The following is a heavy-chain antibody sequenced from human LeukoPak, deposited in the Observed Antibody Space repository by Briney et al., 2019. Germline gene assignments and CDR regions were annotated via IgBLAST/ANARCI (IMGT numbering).Heavy chain of an antibody. CDR1: GGSISSYY. Sequence: PSETLSLTCTVSGGSISSYYWSWIRQPAGKGLEWIGRIYTSGSTNYNPSLKSRVTMSVDTSKNQSSLKLSSVTAADTAVYYCARGGEYCSSTSCYYDSWGQGTLVTVSS. CDR3: ARGGEYCSSTSCYYDS. D-gene: IGHD2-2*01. CDR2: IYTSGST. J-gene: IGHJ4*02. V-gene: IGHV4-4*07.